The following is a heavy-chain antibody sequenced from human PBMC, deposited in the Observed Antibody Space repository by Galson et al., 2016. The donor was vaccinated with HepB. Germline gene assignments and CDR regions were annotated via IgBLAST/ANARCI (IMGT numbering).Heavy chain of an antibody. CDR3: ARDRSSGSGNFGY. V-gene: IGHV4-31*03. CDR2: IYHSGST. D-gene: IGHD3-10*01. Sequence: TLSLTCTVSGGSISSGGYYWSWIRQHPGKGLEWIGYIYHSGSTYYNPSLKSRVTISVDTSKNQFSLKLISVTAADTAVYYCARDRSSGSGNFGYWGQGTLVTVSS. CDR1: GGSISSGGYY. J-gene: IGHJ4*02.